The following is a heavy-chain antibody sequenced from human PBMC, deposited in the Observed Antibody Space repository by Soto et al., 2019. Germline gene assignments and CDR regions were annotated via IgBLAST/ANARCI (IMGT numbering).Heavy chain of an antibody. J-gene: IGHJ4*02. D-gene: IGHD3-10*01. CDR2: ISGSGGST. V-gene: IGHV3-23*01. Sequence: GGSLRLSCAASGFTFSSYAMSWVRQAPGKGLEWVSAISGSGGSTYYADSVKGRFTISRDNSKNTLYLQMNSLRAEDPAVYYCAKFIGLLWFGESPLYWGQGTLVTVSS. CDR1: GFTFSSYA. CDR3: AKFIGLLWFGESPLY.